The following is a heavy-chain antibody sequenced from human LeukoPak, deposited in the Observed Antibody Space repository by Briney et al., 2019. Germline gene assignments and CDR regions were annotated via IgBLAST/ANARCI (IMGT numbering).Heavy chain of an antibody. V-gene: IGHV1-8*01. J-gene: IGHJ6*02. Sequence: GASVKVSCKASGYTFISYDIHWVRQATGQGLEWMGWMNPNSGNTGYAQKFQGRVTMTRDTSISTAYMELSRLRSDDTAVYYCARIVVVPAATHYYYYYGMDVWGQGTTVTVSS. CDR2: MNPNSGNT. D-gene: IGHD2-2*01. CDR3: ARIVVVPAATHYYYYYGMDV. CDR1: GYTFISYD.